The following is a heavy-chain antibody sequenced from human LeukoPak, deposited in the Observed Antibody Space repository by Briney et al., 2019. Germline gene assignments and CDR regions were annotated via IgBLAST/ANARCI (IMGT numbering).Heavy chain of an antibody. CDR1: GYTFTSYG. D-gene: IGHD3-10*01. V-gene: IGHV1-18*01. CDR2: ISAYNGNT. J-gene: IGHJ4*02. CDR3: ERVLYGSGSYYFDY. Sequence: ASVKVSCKASGYTFTSYGISWVRQAPGQGLEWMGWISAYNGNTNYAQKPQGRVTMTTDTSTSTAYMELRSLRPDHTGVYYCERVLYGSGSYYFDYWGQGTLVTVSS.